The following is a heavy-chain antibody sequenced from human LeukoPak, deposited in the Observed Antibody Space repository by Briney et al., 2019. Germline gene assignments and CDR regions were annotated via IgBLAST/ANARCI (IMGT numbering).Heavy chain of an antibody. Sequence: SETLSLTCTVSGGSISSYYWSWIRQPPGKGLEWIGYIYYSGSTNYNPSLKSRVTISVDTSKNQFSLKLSSVTAADTAVYYCARLLDGYEDYYYYMDVWGKGTTVTVSS. J-gene: IGHJ6*03. V-gene: IGHV4-59*01. CDR3: ARLLDGYEDYYYYMDV. CDR1: GGSISSYY. D-gene: IGHD3-22*01. CDR2: IYYSGST.